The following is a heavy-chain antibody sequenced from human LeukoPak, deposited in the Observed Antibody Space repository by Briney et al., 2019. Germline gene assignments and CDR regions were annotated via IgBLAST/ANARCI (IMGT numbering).Heavy chain of an antibody. V-gene: IGHV4-61*02. Sequence: SETLSLTCTVSGGSISSGSYYWSWIRQPAGKGLEWIGRIYTSGSTNYNPSLKSRVTISVDTSKNQSSLKLNSVTAADTAVYYCARAGYGDSDFDYWGQGTLVTASS. CDR1: GGSISSGSYY. J-gene: IGHJ4*02. CDR2: IYTSGST. CDR3: ARAGYGDSDFDY. D-gene: IGHD4-17*01.